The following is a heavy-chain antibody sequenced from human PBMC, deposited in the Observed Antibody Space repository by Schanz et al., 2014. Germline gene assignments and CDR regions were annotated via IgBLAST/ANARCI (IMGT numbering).Heavy chain of an antibody. V-gene: IGHV1-18*01. D-gene: IGHD3-9*01. CDR1: GYTFTSYG. CDR2: ISAYNGNT. J-gene: IGHJ4*02. CDR3: ARDAADFYDILTEEDY. Sequence: QVQLVQSGAEVKKPGASVKVSCKASGYTFTSYGISWVRQAPGQGLEWMGWISAYNGNTKYPQKLQGRVTITRDTSASTDYMELSSLRSEDTAVYSCARDAADFYDILTEEDYWGQGTLVTVSS.